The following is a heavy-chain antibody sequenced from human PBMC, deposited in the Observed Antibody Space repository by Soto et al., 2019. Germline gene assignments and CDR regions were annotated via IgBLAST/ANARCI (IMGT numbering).Heavy chain of an antibody. Sequence: KPSETLSLTCTVSGGSISSGGYYWSWIRQHPGKGLEWIGYIYYSGSTYYNPSLKSRVTISVDTSKNQFSLKLSSVTAADTAVYYCARTLYGRLRLGELSLPSFDYWGQGTLVTVSS. CDR2: IYYSGST. CDR1: GGSISSGGYY. D-gene: IGHD3-16*02. CDR3: ARTLYGRLRLGELSLPSFDY. J-gene: IGHJ4*02. V-gene: IGHV4-31*03.